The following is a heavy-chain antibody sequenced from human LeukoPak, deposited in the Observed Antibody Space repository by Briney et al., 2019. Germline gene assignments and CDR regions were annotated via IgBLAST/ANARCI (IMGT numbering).Heavy chain of an antibody. CDR2: IIPIFGTA. J-gene: IGHJ4*02. CDR3: AKMGFIQRWLGLDF. Sequence: SVKVSCKASGGTFSSYAISWVRQAPGQGLEWMGGIIPIFGTANYAQKFQGRVTITADESTSTAYMELSSLRAEDTAVYYCAKMGFIQRWLGLDFWGQGTMVTVSS. D-gene: IGHD5-18*01. V-gene: IGHV1-69*13. CDR1: GGTFSSYA.